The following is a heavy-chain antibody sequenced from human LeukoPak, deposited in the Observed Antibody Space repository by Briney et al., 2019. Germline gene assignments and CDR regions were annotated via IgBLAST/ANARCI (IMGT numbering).Heavy chain of an antibody. J-gene: IGHJ3*02. D-gene: IGHD1-26*01. CDR3: ARDVGIVGALDI. V-gene: IGHV4-59*01. CDR2: IYYSGST. Sequence: SETRPLTCTVSGGFISSNYWSWIRQPPGKGLEWIGYIYYSGSTNYNPSLKSRVTISVDTSKNQFSLKLSSVTAADTAVYYCARDVGIVGALDIWGQGTMVTVSS. CDR1: GGFISSNY.